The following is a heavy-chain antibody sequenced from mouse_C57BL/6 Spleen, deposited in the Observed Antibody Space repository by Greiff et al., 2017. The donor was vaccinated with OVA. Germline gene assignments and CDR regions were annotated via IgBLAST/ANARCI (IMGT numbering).Heavy chain of an antibody. CDR3: ARDGYPPLDY. V-gene: IGHV1-76*01. J-gene: IGHJ2*01. CDR1: GYTFTDYY. D-gene: IGHD2-3*01. CDR2: IYPGSGNT. Sequence: QVQLQQSGAELVRPGASVKLSCKASGYTFTDYYINWVKQRPGQGLEWIARIYPGSGNTYYNEKFKGKATLTAEKSSSTAYMQLSSLTSEDSAVYFCARDGYPPLDYWGQGTTLTVSS.